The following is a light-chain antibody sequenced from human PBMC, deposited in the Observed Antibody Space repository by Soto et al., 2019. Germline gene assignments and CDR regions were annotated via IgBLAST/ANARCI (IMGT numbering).Light chain of an antibody. CDR3: QQAIRFPIP. J-gene: IGKJ5*01. V-gene: IGKV1-12*01. Sequence: DIQMTQSPSSVSASVGDRVTVTCRASQGISNWLAWYQQKAGRAPKLLISGASNLQSGVPSRFRGSRSGTDFNLTISSLQPVVLPTYYCQQAIRFPIPLGQGTRLEIK. CDR1: QGISNW. CDR2: GAS.